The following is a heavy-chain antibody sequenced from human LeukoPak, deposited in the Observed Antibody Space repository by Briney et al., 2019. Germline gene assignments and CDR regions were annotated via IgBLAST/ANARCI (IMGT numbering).Heavy chain of an antibody. J-gene: IGHJ6*02. CDR2: IYYSGST. Sequence: SETLSLTCTVSGGSISSGDYYWSWIRQPPGKGLEWIGYIYYSGSTYHNPSLKSRVTISVDTSKNQFSLKLSSVTAADTAVYYCARGLEDIVVVPAGYGMDVWGQGTTVTVSS. D-gene: IGHD2-2*01. CDR3: ARGLEDIVVVPAGYGMDV. CDR1: GGSISSGDYY. V-gene: IGHV4-30-4*01.